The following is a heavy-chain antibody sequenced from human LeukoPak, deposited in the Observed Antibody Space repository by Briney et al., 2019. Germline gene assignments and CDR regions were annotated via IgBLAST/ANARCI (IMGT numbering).Heavy chain of an antibody. V-gene: IGHV1-69*10. CDR3: ARVGPLGGSSWYAGILGYSDF. CDR2: IIPALGSS. J-gene: IGHJ4*02. D-gene: IGHD6-13*01. Sequence: VASVKVSCKASGGPFSKYAINWVRPAPGKGLEWMGGIIPALGSSNYAQKFQGRVTLTTDTSTNTAYMEMSSLRSEDTAVYYCARVGPLGGSSWYAGILGYSDFWGQETLVTVSS. CDR1: GGPFSKYA.